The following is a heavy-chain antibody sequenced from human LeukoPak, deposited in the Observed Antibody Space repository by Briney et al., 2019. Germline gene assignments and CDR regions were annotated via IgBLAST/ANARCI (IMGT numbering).Heavy chain of an antibody. Sequence: PGGSLRLSCAASGLTFSSYWMNWVRQAPGKGPVWVSRVDVHGQGTAYADSVKGRFTISRDNAKNTLSLQMNSLSAEDTAVYYCARSNYDSTTFYYHLDLWGQGTLVTVSS. CDR1: GLTFSSYW. V-gene: IGHV3-74*01. CDR2: VDVHGQGT. J-gene: IGHJ5*02. CDR3: ARSNYDSTTFYYHLDL. D-gene: IGHD2/OR15-2a*01.